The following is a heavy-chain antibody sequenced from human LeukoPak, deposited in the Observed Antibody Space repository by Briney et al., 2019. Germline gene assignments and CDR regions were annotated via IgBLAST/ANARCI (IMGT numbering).Heavy chain of an antibody. CDR1: GGTFSSYA. J-gene: IGHJ4*02. D-gene: IGHD3-10*01. V-gene: IGHV1-69*05. CDR3: ARGLVVRGVTYYFDY. Sequence: AVKVSCNASGGTFSSYAINWVRQAPGQGLEWMGGFIPISGTANYAQKFQGRVTITTDESTSTAYMELSSLRSEDTAVYYCARGLVVRGVTYYFDYWGQGTLVTVSS. CDR2: FIPISGTA.